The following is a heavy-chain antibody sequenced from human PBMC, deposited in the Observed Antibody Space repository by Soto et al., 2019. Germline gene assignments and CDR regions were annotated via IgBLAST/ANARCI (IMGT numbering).Heavy chain of an antibody. V-gene: IGHV3-53*01. CDR2: IYSGGST. Sequence: EVQLVESGGGLIQPGGSLRLSCAASGFIVSSNYMSWVRQAPGKGLEWVSIIYSGGSTYYADSVKGRFTISRDHSKNPVYLQVNSLRADDTAVYYCARGRDKLDWFDPWGQGNQVTVSS. D-gene: IGHD3-16*02. CDR3: ARGRDKLDWFDP. J-gene: IGHJ5*02. CDR1: GFIVSSNY.